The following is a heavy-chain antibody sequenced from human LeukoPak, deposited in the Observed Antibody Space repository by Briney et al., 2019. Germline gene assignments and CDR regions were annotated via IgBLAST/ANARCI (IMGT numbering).Heavy chain of an antibody. D-gene: IGHD6-13*01. Sequence: WATVKVSCKASGGTFSSYAISWVRQAPGQGLEWMGVIIPIFGTANYAQKFQGRVTITTDESTSTAYMELSSLRSEDTAVYYCARDMDKLGIAAAGYDGTAFDIWGQGTMVTVSS. CDR2: IIPIFGTA. J-gene: IGHJ3*02. CDR3: ARDMDKLGIAAAGYDGTAFDI. CDR1: GGTFSSYA. V-gene: IGHV1-69*05.